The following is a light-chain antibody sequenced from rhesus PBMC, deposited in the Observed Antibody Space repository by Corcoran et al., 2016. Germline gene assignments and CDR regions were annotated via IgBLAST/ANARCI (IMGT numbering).Light chain of an antibody. Sequence: DIQMTQSPSALSASVGDRVTISCRASQNIYSNLAWYQQKPGKAPKLLIYAASSLQPGIPSRFSGSGSGTDFTLTISSLQPEDSAAYYCQHYYDNPLTFGGGTKVEIK. CDR2: AAS. V-gene: IGKV1S12*01. CDR3: QHYYDNPLT. CDR1: QNIYSN. J-gene: IGKJ4*01.